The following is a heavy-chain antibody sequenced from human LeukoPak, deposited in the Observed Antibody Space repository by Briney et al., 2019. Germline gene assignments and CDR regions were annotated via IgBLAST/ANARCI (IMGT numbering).Heavy chain of an antibody. D-gene: IGHD4-11*01. Sequence: PGGSLRLSCAASGFTFGRSEMNWVRQAPGKGLEGVSYISSLGTKIYYADSVRGRFTMSRDNAKNSLYLQMDSLRAEDTAIYYCARERVTTGGDACDIWGQGTMVTVSS. V-gene: IGHV3-48*03. J-gene: IGHJ3*02. CDR1: GFTFGRSE. CDR3: ARERVTTGGDACDI. CDR2: ISSLGTKI.